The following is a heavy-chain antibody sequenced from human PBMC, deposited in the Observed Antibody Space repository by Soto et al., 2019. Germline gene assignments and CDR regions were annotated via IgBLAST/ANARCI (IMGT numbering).Heavy chain of an antibody. V-gene: IGHV3-9*01. J-gene: IGHJ5*02. D-gene: IGHD6-13*01. CDR2: ISWNSGSI. CDR3: AKESAGTGVWFDP. Sequence: GGSLRLSCAASGFTFDDYAMHWVRQAPGKGLEWVSGISWNSGSIGYADSVKGRFTISRDNAKNSLYLQMNSLRAEDTALYYCAKESAGTGVWFDPWGQGTLVTVSS. CDR1: GFTFDDYA.